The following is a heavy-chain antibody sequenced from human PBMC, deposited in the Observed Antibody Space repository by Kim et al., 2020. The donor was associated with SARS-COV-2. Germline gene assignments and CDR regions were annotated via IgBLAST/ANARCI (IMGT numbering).Heavy chain of an antibody. CDR3: ASNGGATIRDY. J-gene: IGHJ4*02. Sequence: KYYADSVKSRFTISRDNSKNTLYLQMNSLRAEDTAVYYCASNGGATIRDYWGQGTLVTVSS. D-gene: IGHD1-26*01. CDR2: K. V-gene: IGHV3-30*01.